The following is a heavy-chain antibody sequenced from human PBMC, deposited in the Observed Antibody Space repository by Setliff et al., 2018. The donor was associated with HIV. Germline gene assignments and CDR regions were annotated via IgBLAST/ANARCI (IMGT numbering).Heavy chain of an antibody. Sequence: SESLSLTCGVSGYSISSGEFWGWIRQPSGKGLEWIGTFYQSGNTYYNPSLKSRVTISIDTSKNEFSLKMTSLTAADTAFYYCASPIPVTGTGAPFALWGQGTLVTVSS. D-gene: IGHD6-19*01. V-gene: IGHV4-38-2*01. CDR3: ASPIPVTGTGAPFAL. J-gene: IGHJ4*03. CDR2: FYQSGNT. CDR1: GYSISSGEF.